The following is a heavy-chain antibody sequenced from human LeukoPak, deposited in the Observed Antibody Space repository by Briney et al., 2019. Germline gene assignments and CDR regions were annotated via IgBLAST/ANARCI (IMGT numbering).Heavy chain of an antibody. D-gene: IGHD1-26*01. J-gene: IGHJ4*02. CDR2: INRDGSII. V-gene: IGHV3-74*01. Sequence: GGSLRLSCAASGFTFSRYWMHWVRQVPGKGLVWVSRINRDGSIISYADSVRGRFTISRDNAKNTLYLQMNGLRAEDTAVYYCARNGLGEWELLHVWGQGTLVTASS. CDR1: GFTFSRYW. CDR3: ARNGLGEWELLHV.